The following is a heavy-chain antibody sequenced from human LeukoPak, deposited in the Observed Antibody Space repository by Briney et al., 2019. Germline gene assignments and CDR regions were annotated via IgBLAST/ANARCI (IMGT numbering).Heavy chain of an antibody. CDR3: ARAFTAVAGTWPYYYYGMDV. J-gene: IGHJ6*02. V-gene: IGHV1-2*02. Sequence: ASVKVFCKASGYTFTGYYMHWVRQAPGQGLEWMGWINPNSGGTNYAQKFQGRVTMTRDTSISTAYMELSRLRSDDTAVYYCARAFTAVAGTWPYYYYGMDVWGQGTTVTVSS. D-gene: IGHD6-19*01. CDR2: INPNSGGT. CDR1: GYTFTGYY.